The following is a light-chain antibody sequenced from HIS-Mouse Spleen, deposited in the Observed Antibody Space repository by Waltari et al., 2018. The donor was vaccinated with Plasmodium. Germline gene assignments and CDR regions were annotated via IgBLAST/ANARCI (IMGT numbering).Light chain of an antibody. CDR3: YSTDSSGNHRV. V-gene: IGLV3-10*01. Sequence: SYELTQPPSVSVSPGQTARITCSGAALPKNYAYWYQQKSGQAPVLVIYEDSKRPSGIPERVSGSSSGTMATLTISGAQVEDEADYYCYSTDSSGNHRVFGGGTKLTVL. J-gene: IGLJ3*02. CDR1: ALPKNY. CDR2: EDS.